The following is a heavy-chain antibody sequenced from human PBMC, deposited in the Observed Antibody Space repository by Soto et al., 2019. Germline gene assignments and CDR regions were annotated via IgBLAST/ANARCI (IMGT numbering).Heavy chain of an antibody. CDR2: ISFDGTNK. V-gene: IGHV3-30-3*01. Sequence: QVQLVESGGGVVQPGRSLRLSCAASGFTFSNYAMHWVRQAPGKGLEWVAVISFDGTNKYYSDSVKGRFTNSRDNSKNTVFLQMNSLRAEDTAVYYCARDETGDVGWNFDYWGQGTLVTVSS. CDR1: GFTFSNYA. D-gene: IGHD7-27*01. J-gene: IGHJ4*02. CDR3: ARDETGDVGWNFDY.